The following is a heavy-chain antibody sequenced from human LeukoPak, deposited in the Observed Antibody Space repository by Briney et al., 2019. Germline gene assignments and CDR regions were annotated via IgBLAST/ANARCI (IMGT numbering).Heavy chain of an antibody. CDR3: AREVSEGFDF. J-gene: IGHJ4*02. Sequence: GGSLRLSCTASGFTFSGYSMNWIRQAPGKGLEWVSSFGTRSTSVYHAGSVRGRFAISRDNAKNSLYLQMNSLRAEDTALYYCAREVSEGFDFWGQGTLVTVSS. CDR2: FGTRSTSV. V-gene: IGHV3-21*01. CDR1: GFTFSGYS. D-gene: IGHD3-22*01.